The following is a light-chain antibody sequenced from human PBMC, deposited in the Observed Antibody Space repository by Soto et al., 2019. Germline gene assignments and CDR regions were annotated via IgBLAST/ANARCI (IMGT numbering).Light chain of an antibody. V-gene: IGLV2-14*01. CDR3: NSYTSSAWV. CDR1: NSDVGSYDR. J-gene: IGLJ3*02. CDR2: DVS. Sequence: QSALTQPASVSGSPGQSVTISCTGTNSDVGSYDRVSWYQKHPGKAPKVMIYDVSTRPSGVPDRFSGSKSGNTASLTISGLQAEDEADYYCNSYTSSAWVFGGGTQLTVL.